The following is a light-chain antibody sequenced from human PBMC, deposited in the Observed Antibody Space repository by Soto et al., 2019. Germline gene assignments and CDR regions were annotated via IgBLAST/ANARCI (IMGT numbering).Light chain of an antibody. CDR1: QSVSSY. CDR2: DAS. Sequence: EIVLTQSPATLSLSPGEIATISCRSSQSVSSYLAWYQQKPGQAPRLLIYDASNRATGIPARFSGSGSGTDFTLTISSLEPEDFAVYYCQQRSIWPPHPFGQGTRLEIK. J-gene: IGKJ5*01. V-gene: IGKV3-11*01. CDR3: QQRSIWPPHP.